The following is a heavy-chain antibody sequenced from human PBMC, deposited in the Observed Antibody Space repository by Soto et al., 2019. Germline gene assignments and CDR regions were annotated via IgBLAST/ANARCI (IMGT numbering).Heavy chain of an antibody. D-gene: IGHD6-13*01. Sequence: XGSLKLSCSASGFTVSSNYMSWVRQAPGKGLEWVSVIYSGGSTYYADSVKGRFTISRDNSKNTLYLQMNSLRAEDTAVYYCAHSSSWSQYYFDYWGQGTLVTVS. CDR1: GFTVSSNY. CDR2: IYSGGST. CDR3: AHSSSWSQYYFDY. V-gene: IGHV3-53*01. J-gene: IGHJ4*02.